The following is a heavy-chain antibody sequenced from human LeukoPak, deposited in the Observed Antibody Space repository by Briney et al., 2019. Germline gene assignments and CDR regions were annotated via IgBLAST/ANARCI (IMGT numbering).Heavy chain of an antibody. D-gene: IGHD1/OR15-1a*01. J-gene: IGHJ4*02. CDR1: GGSFSGYY. Sequence: SETLSLTCAVYGGSFSGYYWSWIRQPPGKGLEWIGEINHSGSTNYNPSLKSRVTISVDTSKNQFSLKLSSVTAADTAVYYCARALTIDLFDYWGQGTLVTVSS. V-gene: IGHV4-34*01. CDR2: INHSGST. CDR3: ARALTIDLFDY.